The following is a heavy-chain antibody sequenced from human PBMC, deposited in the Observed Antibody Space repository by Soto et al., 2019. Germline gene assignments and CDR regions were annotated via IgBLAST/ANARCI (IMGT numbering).Heavy chain of an antibody. CDR3: ARAIGWFGELLGGYYFDY. J-gene: IGHJ4*02. CDR2: IYHSGST. D-gene: IGHD3-10*01. Sequence: QLQLQESGSGLVKPSQTLSLTCAVSGGSISSGGYSWSWIRQPPGKGLEWIGYIYHSGSTYYNPSLKRRVTISVDRSKNQFSLKLSSVTAADTAGYYCARAIGWFGELLGGYYFDYWGQGTLVTVSS. CDR1: GGSISSGGYS. V-gene: IGHV4-30-2*01.